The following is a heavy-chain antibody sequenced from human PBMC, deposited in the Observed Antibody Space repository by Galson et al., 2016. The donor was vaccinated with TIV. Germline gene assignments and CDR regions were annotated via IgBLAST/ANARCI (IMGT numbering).Heavy chain of an antibody. V-gene: IGHV3-66*04. D-gene: IGHD3-22*01. CDR2: IYSNDDT. J-gene: IGHJ6*02. Sequence: SLRLSCAASGFSVSYKHMIWVRQTPGKGLEWVSLIYSNDDTYYADSVKGRFTISRDNSKNTLYLQMNSLRAEDTAVYYCARPGLLQNYDNIDYYYDYYYYGLDVWGQGTTVTVSS. CDR3: ARPGLLQNYDNIDYYYDYYYYGLDV. CDR1: GFSVSYKH.